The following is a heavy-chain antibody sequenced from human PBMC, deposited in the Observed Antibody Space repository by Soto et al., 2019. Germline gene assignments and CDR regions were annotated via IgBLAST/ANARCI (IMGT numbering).Heavy chain of an antibody. D-gene: IGHD2-15*01. CDR3: ARGSCCSGGSCYSWSGNYYYYMDV. CDR1: GFTFSSYS. CDR2: ISSSSSYI. J-gene: IGHJ6*03. Sequence: GGSLRLSCAASGFTFSSYSMNWVRQAPGKGLEWVSSISSSSSYIYYADSVKGRFTISRDNAKNSLYLQMNSLRAEDTAVYYCARGSCCSGGSCYSWSGNYYYYMDVWGKGTTVTVSS. V-gene: IGHV3-21*01.